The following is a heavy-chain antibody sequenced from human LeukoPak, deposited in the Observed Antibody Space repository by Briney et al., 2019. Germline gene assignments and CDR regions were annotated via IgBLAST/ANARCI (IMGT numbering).Heavy chain of an antibody. CDR2: INHSGST. CDR3: NLYYYDSSGYYHYFDY. J-gene: IGHJ4*02. D-gene: IGHD3-22*01. Sequence: PSETLSLTCAVYGGSFSGYYWSWIRQPPGKGLEWIGEINHSGSTNYNPSLKSRVTISVDTFKNQFSLKLSSVTAADTAVYYCNLYYYDSSGYYHYFDYWGQGTLVTVSS. CDR1: GGSFSGYY. V-gene: IGHV4-34*01.